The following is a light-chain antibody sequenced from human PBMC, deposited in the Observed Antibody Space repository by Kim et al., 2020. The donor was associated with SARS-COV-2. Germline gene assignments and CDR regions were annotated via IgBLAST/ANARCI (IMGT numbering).Light chain of an antibody. CDR1: SGSIASNY. J-gene: IGLJ7*01. Sequence: NFMLTQPHSVSESPGKTVTISCTRSSGSIASNYVQWYQQRPGSAPTPLIYEDKQRPSGVPDRFSGSIDSSSNSAYLSISGLRTEDEAAYYCQSYYNNNVVFGGGTQLTVL. CDR3: QSYYNNNVV. CDR2: EDK. V-gene: IGLV6-57*03.